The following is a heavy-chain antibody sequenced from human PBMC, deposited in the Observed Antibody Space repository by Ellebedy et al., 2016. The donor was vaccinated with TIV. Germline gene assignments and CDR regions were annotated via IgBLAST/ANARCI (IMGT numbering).Heavy chain of an antibody. CDR3: ARGPFDGDYLDY. CDR1: GSTVSSIT. V-gene: IGHV3-66*01. CDR2: LYIGGST. D-gene: IGHD3-9*01. J-gene: IGHJ4*02. Sequence: GESLKISCAASGSTVSSITMTWVRQAPGKGLERASILYIGGSTYYADSVHGRFTISRDNSKNTLYLQMNNLRAEDTAVYYCARGPFDGDYLDYWGQGTLVTVSS.